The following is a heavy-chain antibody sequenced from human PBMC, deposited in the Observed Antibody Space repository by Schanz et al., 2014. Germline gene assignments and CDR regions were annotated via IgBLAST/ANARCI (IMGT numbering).Heavy chain of an antibody. J-gene: IGHJ3*01. CDR3: ARDGGRDGYNLAFDV. CDR2: ISGSGGST. Sequence: EVQLVESGGGLVQPGGSLRLSCAVSGCTFSNYGMGWVRQAPGKGLEWVSAISGSGGSTYYADSVKGRFTISRDNSKNTLFLQMNSLRAEDTAVYFCARDGGRDGYNLAFDVWGQGTLVTVSS. D-gene: IGHD5-12*01. V-gene: IGHV3-23*04. CDR1: GCTFSNYG.